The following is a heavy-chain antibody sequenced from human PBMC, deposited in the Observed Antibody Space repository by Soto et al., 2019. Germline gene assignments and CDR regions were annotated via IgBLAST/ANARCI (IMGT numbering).Heavy chain of an antibody. V-gene: IGHV1-18*01. CDR2: ISAYNGNT. D-gene: IGHD2-21*02. J-gene: IGHJ4*02. Sequence: QFQLVQSGAEVKKPGASVKVSCKASGYTFTSYGISLVRQAPGQGLEWMGWISAYNGNTKYAQKLQVRVTMTPDTSTSTAYMELRSLRSYDTAVYYCARAGTVYCGGDCYSDYWGQGTLVTVSS. CDR1: GYTFTSYG. CDR3: ARAGTVYCGGDCYSDY.